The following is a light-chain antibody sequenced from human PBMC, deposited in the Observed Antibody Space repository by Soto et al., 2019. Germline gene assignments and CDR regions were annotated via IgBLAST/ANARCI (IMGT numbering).Light chain of an antibody. CDR2: DAS. J-gene: IGKJ2*01. V-gene: IGKV3-11*01. Sequence: EIVLTQSPATLSLSPGERATLSCSASESVRHYVAWYQQKPGHAPRRLIYDASTRATGIPARFSGSGSGTDYTLSISSLEAEDCAVYYCQHRDNWSYIFGQGTKLEMK. CDR1: ESVRHY. CDR3: QHRDNWSYI.